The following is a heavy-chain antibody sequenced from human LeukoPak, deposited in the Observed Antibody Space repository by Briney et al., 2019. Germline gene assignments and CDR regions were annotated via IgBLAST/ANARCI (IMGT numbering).Heavy chain of an antibody. CDR2: FYTSGST. D-gene: IGHD4-11*01. J-gene: IGHJ6*02. V-gene: IGHV4-4*07. CDR1: GGSISDYY. Sequence: SETLSLICTVSGGSISDYYWSWVRQPAGKGLEWIGRFYTSGSTNYNPSLKSRVTMSVDTSKNQFSLRLSSVTAADTAVHYCARERDYSNAYVMDVWGQGTTVTVSS. CDR3: ARERDYSNAYVMDV.